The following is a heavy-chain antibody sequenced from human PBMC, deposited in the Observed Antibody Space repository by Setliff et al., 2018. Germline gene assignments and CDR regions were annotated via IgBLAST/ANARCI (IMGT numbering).Heavy chain of an antibody. CDR2: ITSTL. Sequence: PGGSLRLSCAASGFTFSDYSMHWVRQAPGKGLEWVSSITSTLYYADSVKGRFTISRDNAKNSLYLQMSSLRSDDTAVYYCAAERYSGGSCCWFDPWGQGTLVTVS. CDR1: GFTFSDYS. D-gene: IGHD2-15*01. V-gene: IGHV3-21*04. CDR3: AAERYSGGSCCWFDP. J-gene: IGHJ5*02.